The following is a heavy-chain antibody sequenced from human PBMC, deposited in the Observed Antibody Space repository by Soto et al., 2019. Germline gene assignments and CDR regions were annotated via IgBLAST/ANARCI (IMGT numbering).Heavy chain of an antibody. CDR2: VYPGDSDT. CDR1: GYTFTSYW. J-gene: IGHJ5*01. CDR3: ARPDSNGWYGS. V-gene: IGHV5-51*01. Sequence: GESLKISCQGSGYTFTSYWIAWVRQMPGKGLEWMAIVYPGDSDTRYSPSFQGHVTVSADKSISTAYLQWSSLKASDTAIYYCARPDSNGWYGSWGQGTLVTVSS. D-gene: IGHD6-19*01.